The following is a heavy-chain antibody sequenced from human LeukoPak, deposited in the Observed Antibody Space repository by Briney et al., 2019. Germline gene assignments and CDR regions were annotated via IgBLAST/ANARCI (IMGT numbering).Heavy chain of an antibody. J-gene: IGHJ4*02. CDR3: AKMWIAVAGIFDY. Sequence: GGSLRLSCAASGFTFSSYPMSWVRQAPGKGLEWVSGISGSGGSTYYADSVKGRFTISRDKSKNTLYLQMNSLRAEDTAVYYCAKMWIAVAGIFDYWGQGTLVTVSS. CDR2: ISGSGGST. D-gene: IGHD6-19*01. V-gene: IGHV3-23*01. CDR1: GFTFSSYP.